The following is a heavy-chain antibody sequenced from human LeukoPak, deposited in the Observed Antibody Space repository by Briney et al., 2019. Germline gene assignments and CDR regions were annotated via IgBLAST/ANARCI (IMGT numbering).Heavy chain of an antibody. Sequence: GGSLRLSCAASGFTFSSYSMNWVRQAPGKGLEWVSYISSSSSTIYYADSVKGRFTISRDNAKNSLYLQMNSLRAEDTAVYYCARDLIPYYDFWSGCDIWGQGTMVTVSS. D-gene: IGHD3-3*01. CDR1: GFTFSSYS. V-gene: IGHV3-48*01. J-gene: IGHJ3*02. CDR2: ISSSSSTI. CDR3: ARDLIPYYDFWSGCDI.